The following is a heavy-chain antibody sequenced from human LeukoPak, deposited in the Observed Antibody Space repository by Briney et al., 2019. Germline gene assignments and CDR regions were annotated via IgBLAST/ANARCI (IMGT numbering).Heavy chain of an antibody. CDR3: ARAHDSSGYPSGEYYFDY. D-gene: IGHD3-22*01. CDR1: GFTFSSYG. CDR2: ISGSGGST. V-gene: IGHV3-23*01. Sequence: GGTLRLSCAASGFTFSSYGMSWVRQAPGKGLEWVSAISGSGGSTYYADSVKGRFTISRDNAKNSLYLQMNSLRAEDTAVYYCARAHDSSGYPSGEYYFDYWGQGTLVTVSS. J-gene: IGHJ4*02.